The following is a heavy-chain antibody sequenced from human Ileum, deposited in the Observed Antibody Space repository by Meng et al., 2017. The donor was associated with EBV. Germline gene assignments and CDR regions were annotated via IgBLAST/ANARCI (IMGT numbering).Heavy chain of an antibody. CDR3: ARGGWSLDY. CDR1: GGSIISSY. V-gene: IGHV4-59*08. D-gene: IGHD2-15*01. Sequence: LLDSGPGLVNPSETLLFPFTVSGGSIISSYWSWIRQPPGKGLEWIGYIYYSGSTNYNPPLKSRVTISVDTSKNQFSLNLSSVTAADTAVYYCARGGWSLDYWGQGTLVTVSS. J-gene: IGHJ4*02. CDR2: IYYSGST.